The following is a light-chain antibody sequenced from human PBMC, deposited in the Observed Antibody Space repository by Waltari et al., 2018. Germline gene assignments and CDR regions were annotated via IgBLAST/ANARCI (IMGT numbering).Light chain of an antibody. J-gene: IGLJ3*02. Sequence: QLVLTQSPSASASLGASVKLACTLSSGHSNNAIAWLQQRPEKGPRYLLKVNTDGSHNRGDDVPERFSGSSSGAERYLTISSLQSEDEADYFCQTGGHGTWVFGGGTKLTVL. CDR3: QTGGHGTWV. CDR1: SGHSNNA. V-gene: IGLV4-69*01. CDR2: VNTDGSH.